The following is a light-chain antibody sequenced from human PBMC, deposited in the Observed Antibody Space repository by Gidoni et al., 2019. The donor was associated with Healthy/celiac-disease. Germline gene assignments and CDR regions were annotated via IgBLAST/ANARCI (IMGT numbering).Light chain of an antibody. CDR3: QQSYSTPHT. J-gene: IGKJ2*01. Sequence: DIQMTESPSALSASVGDRVTSTSRASQSISSYLNWYQQQPEKPPKLLIYAASSLQRGLPSRFSGSSSTTDSPLTISLLQPEVFATYYCQQSYSTPHTFGQGTKLEIK. CDR2: AAS. CDR1: QSISSY. V-gene: IGKV1-39*01.